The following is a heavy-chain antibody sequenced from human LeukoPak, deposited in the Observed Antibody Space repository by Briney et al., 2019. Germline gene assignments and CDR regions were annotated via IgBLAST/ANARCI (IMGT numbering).Heavy chain of an antibody. CDR3: AKARGITGTTARLYXFDY. J-gene: IGHJ4*02. Sequence: GSLRLSCAASGFTFSSYAMSWVRQAPGKGLEWVSAISGSGGSTYYADSVKGRFTISRDNSKNTLYLQMNSLRAEDTAVYYCAKARGITGTTARLYXFDYWGQGTLVTVSS. V-gene: IGHV3-23*01. CDR2: ISGSGGST. CDR1: GFTFSSYA. D-gene: IGHD1-7*01.